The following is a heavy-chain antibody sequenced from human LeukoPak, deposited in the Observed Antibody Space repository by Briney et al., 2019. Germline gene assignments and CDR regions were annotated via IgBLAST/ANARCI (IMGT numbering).Heavy chain of an antibody. CDR3: ARAVAATGSSDF. D-gene: IGHD6-19*01. V-gene: IGHV3-74*03. J-gene: IGHJ4*02. Sequence: GGSLRLSCAASGFTFSSRYMHWVRQAPGKGPVWVSRINPDGRDTKYAESVRGRFTMSRDNGENTLYLQMNNLKADDTGVYYCARAVAATGSSDFWGQGTLVTVSS. CDR2: INPDGRDT. CDR1: GFTFSSRY.